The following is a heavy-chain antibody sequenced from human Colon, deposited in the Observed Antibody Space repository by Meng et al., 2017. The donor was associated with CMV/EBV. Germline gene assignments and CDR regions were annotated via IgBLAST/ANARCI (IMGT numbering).Heavy chain of an antibody. CDR1: GFTVSSNC. CDR3: ARASGCYYDSSDYPDY. CDR2: IYSGGST. J-gene: IGHJ4*02. Sequence: GESLKISCAASGFTVSSNCMSWVRQAPGKGLQWVSVIYSGGSTYYADSVKGRFTISRDNSQNTLYLQMNSLRAEDTAVYYCARASGCYYDSSDYPDYWGQGTTVTVSS. V-gene: IGHV3-66*02. D-gene: IGHD3-22*01.